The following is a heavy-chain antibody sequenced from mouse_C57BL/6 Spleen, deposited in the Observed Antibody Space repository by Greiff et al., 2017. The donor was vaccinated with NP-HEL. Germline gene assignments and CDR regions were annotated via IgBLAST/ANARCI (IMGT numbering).Heavy chain of an antibody. CDR2: IDPSDSYT. V-gene: IGHV1-69*01. D-gene: IGHD1-1*01. CDR1: GYTFTSYW. Sequence: QVQLQQPGAELVMPGASVKLSCKASGYTFTSYWMHWVKQRPGQGLEWIGEIDPSDSYTNYNQKFKGKSTLTVDKSSSTAYMQLSSLTSEDSAVYYCASFITTVVEGFDYWGQGTTLTVSS. CDR3: ASFITTVVEGFDY. J-gene: IGHJ2*01.